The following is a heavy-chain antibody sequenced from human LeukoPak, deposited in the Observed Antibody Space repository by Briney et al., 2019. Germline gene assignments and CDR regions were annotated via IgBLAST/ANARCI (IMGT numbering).Heavy chain of an antibody. CDR2: ISSSGVYT. V-gene: IGHV3-21*01. J-gene: IGHJ5*02. D-gene: IGHD2-2*02. CDR3: ARGREPYTNTDWCDP. CDR1: GFTFHYYG. Sequence: GGSLRLSCAASGFTFHYYGMNWVRQAPGKGLEWVSSISSSGVYTYYADSVKGRFTISRDNAENSLYLQMDSLRAEDTGLYYCARGREPYTNTDWCDPWGQGTLVTVSS.